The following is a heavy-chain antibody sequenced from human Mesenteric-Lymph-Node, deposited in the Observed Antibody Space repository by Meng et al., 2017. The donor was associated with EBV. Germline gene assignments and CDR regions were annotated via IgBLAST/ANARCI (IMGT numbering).Heavy chain of an antibody. CDR2: INHSGST. J-gene: IGHJ4*02. CDR3: ARRGKVGAGY. D-gene: IGHD1-26*01. CDR1: GGVFSRYY. V-gene: IGHV4-34*01. Sequence: RRQWGTALLRPTATLSLTCPVYGGVFSRYYWGWIRQPPGKGLEWIGEINHSGSTNYTPSLKSRVTISVDTYKNQFSLKLSSVTAADTAVYYCARRGKVGAGYWGQGTLVTVSS.